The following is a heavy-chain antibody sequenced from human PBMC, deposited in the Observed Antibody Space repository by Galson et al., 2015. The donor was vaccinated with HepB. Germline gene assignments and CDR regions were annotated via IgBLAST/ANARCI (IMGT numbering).Heavy chain of an antibody. V-gene: IGHV1-2*02. J-gene: IGHJ6*03. CDR3: ARPERGYCSSTSCRPKDYYYYMDV. D-gene: IGHD2-2*01. CDR1: GYTFTGYY. CDR2: INPNSGGT. Sequence: SVKVSCKASGYTFTGYYMHWVRQAPGQGLEWMGWINPNSGGTNYAQKFQGRVTMTRDTSISTAYMELSRLRSDDTAVYYCARPERGYCSSTSCRPKDYYYYMDVWGKGTTVTVSS.